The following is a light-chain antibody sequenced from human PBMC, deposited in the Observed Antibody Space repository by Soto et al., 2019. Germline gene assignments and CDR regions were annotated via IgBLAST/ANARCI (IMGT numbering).Light chain of an antibody. CDR2: DAS. Sequence: DIQMTQSPSSLSASVGDRVTITCQASQDISSYLNWYQQKPGKAPKLLIYDASNLETGVPSRFSGSGSGTDFTFTISSLQPEDFATYYCQQYANLPPTFGGGTKVEIK. J-gene: IGKJ4*01. CDR3: QQYANLPPT. V-gene: IGKV1-33*01. CDR1: QDISSY.